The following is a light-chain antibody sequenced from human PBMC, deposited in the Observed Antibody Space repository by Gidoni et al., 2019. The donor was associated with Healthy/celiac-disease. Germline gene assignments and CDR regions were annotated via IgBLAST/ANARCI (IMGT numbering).Light chain of an antibody. Sequence: DIQLTQPPSSLSASVGDRVTITCRASQSISSYLNWYQQKPGKAPKLLIYAASSLQSGVPSRFSGSGSWTDFTLTISSLQPEDFATYYCQQSYSTLXXTFGQGTKLEIK. CDR1: QSISSY. CDR2: AAS. CDR3: QQSYSTLXXT. J-gene: IGKJ2*01. V-gene: IGKV1-39*01.